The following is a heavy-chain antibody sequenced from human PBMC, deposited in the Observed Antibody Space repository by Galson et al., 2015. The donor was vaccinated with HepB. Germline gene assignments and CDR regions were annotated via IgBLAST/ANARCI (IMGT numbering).Heavy chain of an antibody. CDR1: GFTFSSYG. D-gene: IGHD3-22*01. CDR3: AKANAPDGYYLDY. J-gene: IGHJ4*02. CDR2: ISNDRSSE. V-gene: IGHV3-30*18. Sequence: SLRLSCAASGFTFSSYGMHWVRQTPGQGLEWVAIISNDRSSERYADSVKGRFTFSRDNSKNTVYLQMNSLRVADTAVYYCAKANAPDGYYLDYWGQGTLVTVSS.